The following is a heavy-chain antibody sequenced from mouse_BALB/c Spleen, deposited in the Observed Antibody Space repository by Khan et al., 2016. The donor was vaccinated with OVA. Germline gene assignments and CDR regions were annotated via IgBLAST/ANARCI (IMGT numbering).Heavy chain of an antibody. Sequence: DVHLVESGGDLVKPGGSLKLSCAASGFTFSTYGMSWVRQTPDRRLEWVATVSTGGTYTYYLDSVKGRFTISRDNANNTLYLQMSSLKSEDTAMFYGTRLAYYYDSEGFAYWGQGTLVTVSA. D-gene: IGHD1-1*01. V-gene: IGHV5-6*01. CDR3: TRLAYYYDSEGFAY. CDR1: GFTFSTYG. J-gene: IGHJ3*01. CDR2: VSTGGTYT.